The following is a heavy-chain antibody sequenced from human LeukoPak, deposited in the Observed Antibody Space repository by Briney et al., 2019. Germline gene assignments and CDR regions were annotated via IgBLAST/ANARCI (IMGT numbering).Heavy chain of an antibody. J-gene: IGHJ4*02. Sequence: SGGSLRLSCAASGFTFSSYAMRWVRQAPGKGLQWVGRIKSKTDGGTPDYAAPVKGRFTISRDDSKNTLYLQMNSLKTEDTAVYYCTGVSRSSWYDYWGQGTLVTVSS. D-gene: IGHD6-13*01. CDR2: IKSKTDGGTP. CDR3: TGVSRSSWYDY. V-gene: IGHV3-15*01. CDR1: GFTFSSYA.